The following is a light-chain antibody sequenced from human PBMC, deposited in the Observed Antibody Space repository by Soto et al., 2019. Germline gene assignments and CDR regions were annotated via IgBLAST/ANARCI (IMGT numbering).Light chain of an antibody. J-gene: IGKJ4*01. CDR2: AAI. CDR3: QQTNRFPLT. V-gene: IGKV1D-12*01. CDR1: QDIGTY. Sequence: DIQMTQSPSSVSASVGDRVTITCRASQDIGTYLAWYQQKPGEAPKVLIFAAITLQSGVPSRFSGSGTGTEFTLTISSLQPEDFASYYCQQTNRFPLTFGGGTKVEIK.